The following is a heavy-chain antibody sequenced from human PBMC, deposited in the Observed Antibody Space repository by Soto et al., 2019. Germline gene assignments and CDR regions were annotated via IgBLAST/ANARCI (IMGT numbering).Heavy chain of an antibody. J-gene: IGHJ4*02. D-gene: IGHD3-22*01. Sequence: QVQLQESGPGLVKPSETLSLTCAVSGDSISSYYCMWIRQPPGKGLESIGYLYYGRSANYNPSLKSRVTLSVATAPNQCSLTLSHTTAADPAVCYCDLGRMAVVPEYWGKGTLVTVSS. V-gene: IGHV4-59*01. CDR3: DLGRMAVVPEY. CDR2: LYYGRSA. CDR1: GDSISSYY.